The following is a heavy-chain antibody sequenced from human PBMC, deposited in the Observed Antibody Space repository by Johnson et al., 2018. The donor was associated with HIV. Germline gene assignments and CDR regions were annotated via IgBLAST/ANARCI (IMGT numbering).Heavy chain of an antibody. V-gene: IGHV3-11*04. D-gene: IGHD1-26*01. J-gene: IGHJ3*02. Sequence: QVQLVESGGGVVQPGKSLRLSCAASGFTVSTNYMSWVRQAPGKGLEWVSAISGSGSTIYYADSVKGRFTISRDNAKNTLYLQMNSLTTEDTAAYYCARVWEGAFDIWGQGTMVTVSS. CDR2: ISGSGSTI. CDR3: ARVWEGAFDI. CDR1: GFTVSTNY.